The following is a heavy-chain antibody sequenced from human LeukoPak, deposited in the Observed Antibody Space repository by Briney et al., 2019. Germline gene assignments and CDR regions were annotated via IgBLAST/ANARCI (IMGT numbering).Heavy chain of an antibody. CDR1: GFTFSSYA. Sequence: GGSLRLSCAASGFTFSSYAMSWVRQAPGKGLEWVSTISGSAGSTYYADSVKGRFTISRDNSKNTLYLQINSLRAEDTAIYYCAKSIRDRYYLDYWGQGTLVTVSS. CDR3: AKSIRDRYYLDY. J-gene: IGHJ4*02. D-gene: IGHD1-20*01. V-gene: IGHV3-23*01. CDR2: ISGSAGST.